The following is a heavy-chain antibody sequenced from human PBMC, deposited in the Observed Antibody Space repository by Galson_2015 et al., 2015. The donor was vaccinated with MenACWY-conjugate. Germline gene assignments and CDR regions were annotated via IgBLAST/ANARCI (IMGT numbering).Heavy chain of an antibody. CDR1: GFIFSSYW. CDR2: IKQDGSVK. V-gene: IGHV3-7*03. CDR3: ALPHGYSSSWYSY. J-gene: IGHJ4*02. D-gene: IGHD6-13*01. Sequence: SLRLSCAASGFIFSSYWMSWVRQAPGKGLEWVANIKQDGSVKYYVDSVKGRFTISRDNAKNSLYLQMNSLRAEDTAVYYCALPHGYSSSWYSYWGQGTLVTVSS.